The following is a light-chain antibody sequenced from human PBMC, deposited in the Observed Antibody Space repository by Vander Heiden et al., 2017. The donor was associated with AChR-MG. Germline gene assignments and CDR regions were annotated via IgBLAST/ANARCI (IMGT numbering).Light chain of an antibody. J-gene: IGLJ1*01. V-gene: IGLV3-1*01. CDR2: QDN. Sequence: SYALPQSPSVSVSPGPTATITCSGARLSNKSTSLYTLRPGQSPWLVILQDNSRPAGIPERFSGSNSGNTATLTISGTQSREEGDYYWQVGDRDTDVFGTGTKGTV. CDR3: QVGDRDTDV. CDR1: RLSNKS.